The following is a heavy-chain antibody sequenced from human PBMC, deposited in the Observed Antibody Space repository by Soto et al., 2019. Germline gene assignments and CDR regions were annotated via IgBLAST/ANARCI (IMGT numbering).Heavy chain of an antibody. D-gene: IGHD5-18*01. Sequence: SETLSLTCTVSGGSISSGDYYWSWIRQPPGKGLEWIGYIYYSGTTYYNPSLKSRVTISVDTSKNQFSLKVSSVTAADTAVYYCARALIKLWPHYYYGMDVWGQGTPVTV. CDR3: ARALIKLWPHYYYGMDV. V-gene: IGHV4-30-4*01. CDR1: GGSISSGDYY. CDR2: IYYSGTT. J-gene: IGHJ6*02.